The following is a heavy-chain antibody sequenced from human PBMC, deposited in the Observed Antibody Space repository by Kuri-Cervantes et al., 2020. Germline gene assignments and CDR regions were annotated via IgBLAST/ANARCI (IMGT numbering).Heavy chain of an antibody. V-gene: IGHV1-69*04. D-gene: IGHD5-24*01. CDR3: ASGPTILAIDY. J-gene: IGHJ4*02. CDR2: INPSGGST. CDR1: GGTFSSYA. Sequence: SVQVSCKASGGTFSSYAISWVRQAPGQGLEWMGMINPSGGSTMYAQKFQGRVTITADKSTSTAYMELSSLRSEDTAVYYCASGPTILAIDYWGQGTLVTVSS.